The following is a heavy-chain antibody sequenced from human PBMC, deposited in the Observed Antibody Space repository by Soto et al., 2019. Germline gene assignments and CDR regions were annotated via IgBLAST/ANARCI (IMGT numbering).Heavy chain of an antibody. CDR1: GFTFSRYS. Sequence: EVQLVESGGGLVKPGGSLRLSCAASGFTFSRYSMNWVRQAPGKGLEWVSAISSSSSYTYYADSVKGRFTISSDNTKNSMYLQINSLRAVYTAVYYCASDRLVAATSAPPYYYFGIDVWGQGTTVTVSS. CDR3: ASDRLVAATSAPPYYYFGIDV. D-gene: IGHD2-15*01. V-gene: IGHV3-21*01. CDR2: ISSSSSYT. J-gene: IGHJ6*02.